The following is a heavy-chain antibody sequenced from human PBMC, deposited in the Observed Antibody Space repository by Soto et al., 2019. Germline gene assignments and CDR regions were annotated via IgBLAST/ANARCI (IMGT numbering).Heavy chain of an antibody. J-gene: IGHJ6*03. D-gene: IGHD3-9*01. Sequence: PGESLKISCKGSGYSFTSYWIGWVRQMPGKGLEWMGIIYPGDSDTRYSPSFQGQVTISADKSISTAYLQWSSLKASDTAMYYCARRAGRYDILTGYYGRYYYCYMDVWGKGTTVTGSS. CDR1: GYSFTSYW. CDR3: ARRAGRYDILTGYYGRYYYCYMDV. V-gene: IGHV5-51*01. CDR2: IYPGDSDT.